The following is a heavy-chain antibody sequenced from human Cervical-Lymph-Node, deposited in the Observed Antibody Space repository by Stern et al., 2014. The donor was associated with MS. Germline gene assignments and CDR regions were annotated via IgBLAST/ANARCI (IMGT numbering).Heavy chain of an antibody. J-gene: IGHJ4*02. CDR3: ARGYGGNPIDY. Sequence: MQLEESGPGLVKPSETLSLTCTVSGGSISSYYWSRIRQPPGKGLEWIGYIYYSGSTNYNPSLKSRVTISVETSKNQFSLKLSSVTAADTAVYYCARGYGGNPIDYWGQGTLVTVSS. D-gene: IGHD4-23*01. CDR2: IYYSGST. CDR1: GGSISSYY. V-gene: IGHV4-59*01.